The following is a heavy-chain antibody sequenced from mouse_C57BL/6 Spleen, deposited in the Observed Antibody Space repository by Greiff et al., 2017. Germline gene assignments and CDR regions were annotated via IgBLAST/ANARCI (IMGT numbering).Heavy chain of an antibody. V-gene: IGHV1-55*01. D-gene: IGHD2-5*01. J-gene: IGHJ2*01. Sequence: QVQLQQPGAELVKPGASVKMSCKASGYTFTSYWLTWVQQRPGQGLEWIGDIYPGSGSTNYNEKFKSKATLTVDTSSSTAYMQLSSLTSEDSAVYYCARRGSNYEREFDYWGQGTTLTVSS. CDR1: GYTFTSYW. CDR3: ARRGSNYEREFDY. CDR2: IYPGSGST.